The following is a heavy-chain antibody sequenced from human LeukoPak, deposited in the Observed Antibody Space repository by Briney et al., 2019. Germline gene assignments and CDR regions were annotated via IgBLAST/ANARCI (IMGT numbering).Heavy chain of an antibody. CDR3: ARGAHNYYDSSGYCIDY. Sequence: GGSLRLSCAASGFTFSTYGMDWVRQAPGKGLEWVAVISYDGSNKYYADSVKGRFTISRDNSKNTLYLQMNSLRAEDTAVYYCARGAHNYYDSSGYCIDYWGQGTLVTVSS. CDR2: ISYDGSNK. V-gene: IGHV3-30*03. J-gene: IGHJ4*02. D-gene: IGHD3-22*01. CDR1: GFTFSTYG.